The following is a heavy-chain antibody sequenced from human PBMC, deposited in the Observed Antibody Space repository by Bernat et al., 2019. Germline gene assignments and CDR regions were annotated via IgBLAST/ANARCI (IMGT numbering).Heavy chain of an antibody. J-gene: IGHJ2*01. Sequence: QVQLQESGPGLVKPSETLSLTCTVSGGSISSYYWSWIRQPPGKGLEWIGYIYYSGSTNYNPFLKSRVTISVDTSKNQFSLKLSSVTAADTAVYYCAGDYEGWYFDLWGRGTLVTVSS. CDR2: IYYSGST. CDR3: AGDYEGWYFDL. V-gene: IGHV4-59*01. CDR1: GGSISSYY. D-gene: IGHD5-12*01.